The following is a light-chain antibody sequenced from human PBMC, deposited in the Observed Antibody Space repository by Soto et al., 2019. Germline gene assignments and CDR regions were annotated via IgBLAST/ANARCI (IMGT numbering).Light chain of an antibody. Sequence: EIVLTHSPGTLSLSPCERATLSCSASQSVSSSYLAWYQQKPGQAPRLLMYDASTRATGFPARFSGSGSGTEFTLTISSQQSEDFAVYYCQQYNRWPATFGQGTKVDIK. J-gene: IGKJ1*01. CDR2: DAS. CDR3: QQYNRWPAT. CDR1: QSVSSSY. V-gene: IGKV3-15*01.